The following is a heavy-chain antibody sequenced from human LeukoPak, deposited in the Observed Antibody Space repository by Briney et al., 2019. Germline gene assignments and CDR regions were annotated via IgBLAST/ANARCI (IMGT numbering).Heavy chain of an antibody. CDR2: IYHSGST. CDR1: GGSISSSNW. D-gene: IGHD5-24*01. Sequence: SETLSLTCAVSGGSISSSNWWSWVRQPPGKGLEWIGEIYHSGSTNYNPSLKSRVTISVDKSKNQFSLKLSSVTAADTAVYYCARHGGMATIGILYWGQGTLVTVSS. CDR3: ARHGGMATIGILY. J-gene: IGHJ4*02. V-gene: IGHV4-4*02.